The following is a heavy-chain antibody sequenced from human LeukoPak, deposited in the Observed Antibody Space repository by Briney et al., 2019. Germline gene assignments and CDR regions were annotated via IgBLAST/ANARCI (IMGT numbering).Heavy chain of an antibody. CDR1: GFTFSSYA. V-gene: IGHV3-23*01. Sequence: GGPLRLSCAASGFTFSSYAMSWVRQAPGKGLEWVSAISGSGGSTYYADSVKGRFTISRDNSKNTLYLQMNSLRAENTAVYYCAKAKDIVVVVAATYFDYWGQGTLVTVSS. CDR3: AKAKDIVVVVAATYFDY. J-gene: IGHJ4*02. D-gene: IGHD2-15*01. CDR2: ISGSGGST.